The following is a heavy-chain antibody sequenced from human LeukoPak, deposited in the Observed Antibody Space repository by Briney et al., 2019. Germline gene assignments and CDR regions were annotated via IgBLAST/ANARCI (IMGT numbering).Heavy chain of an antibody. D-gene: IGHD7-27*01. V-gene: IGHV3-30*18. Sequence: GTSLRLSCAASGFTFSNYGIHWVRQAPGKGLEWVAVISYDGKKKHYADSVKGRFTISRDNSKNTLYIQMNGLRAEDTAVYYCAKERTNSEDYYDFWGQGTLVTVSS. CDR2: ISYDGKKK. J-gene: IGHJ4*02. CDR1: GFTFSNYG. CDR3: AKERTNSEDYYDF.